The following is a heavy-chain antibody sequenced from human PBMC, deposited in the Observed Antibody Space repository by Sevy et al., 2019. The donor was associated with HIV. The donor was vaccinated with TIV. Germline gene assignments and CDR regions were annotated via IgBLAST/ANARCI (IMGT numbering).Heavy chain of an antibody. CDR3: ARDGLYSGKGGGWFDP. V-gene: IGHV3-48*02. CDR2: ISSSSSTI. CDR1: GFTFSSYS. J-gene: IGHJ5*02. Sequence: GGSLRLSCAASGFTFSSYSMNWVRQAPGKGLEWVSYISSSSSTIYYADSLKGRFTISRDNAKNSLYLQMNSLRDEDTAVYYCARDGLYSGKGGGWFDPWGQGTLVTVSS. D-gene: IGHD6-13*01.